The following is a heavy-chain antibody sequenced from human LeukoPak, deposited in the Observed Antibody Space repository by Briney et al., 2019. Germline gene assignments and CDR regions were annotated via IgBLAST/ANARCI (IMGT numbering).Heavy chain of an antibody. CDR1: GYSISSGYY. CDR2: IYHSGST. D-gene: IGHD2-21*01. V-gene: IGHV4-38-2*02. CDR3: ARDLVARSGWFDP. Sequence: SETLSLTCTVSGYSISSGYYWGWIRQPPGKGLEWIGSIYHSGSTYCNPSLKSRVTISVDTSKNQFSLKLSSVTAADTAVYYCARDLVARSGWFDPWGQGTLVTVSS. J-gene: IGHJ5*02.